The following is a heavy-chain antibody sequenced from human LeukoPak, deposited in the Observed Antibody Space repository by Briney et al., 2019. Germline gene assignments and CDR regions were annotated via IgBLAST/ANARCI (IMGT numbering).Heavy chain of an antibody. D-gene: IGHD4-23*01. CDR2: ISAYNANA. CDR3: ARVGYGGTNWFDP. Sequence: GASVKVSCKASGYTFTNYGFSWVRQAPGQGLEWMGWISAYNANANYAQNLQGRVTMTTDTSTSTAYMELRSLRSDDTAVYYCARVGYGGTNWFDPGGQGTLVTVSS. CDR1: GYTFTNYG. V-gene: IGHV1-18*01. J-gene: IGHJ5*02.